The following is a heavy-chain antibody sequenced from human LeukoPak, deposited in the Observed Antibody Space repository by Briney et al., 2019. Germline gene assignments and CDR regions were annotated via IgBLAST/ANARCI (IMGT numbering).Heavy chain of an antibody. CDR3: AKSRVTYYYDSSGYSMGQ. CDR1: GFTFSSHW. J-gene: IGHJ4*02. CDR2: IKQDGSNK. V-gene: IGHV3-7*01. D-gene: IGHD3-22*01. Sequence: SGGSLRLSCAASGFTFSSHWMSWVRQAPGKGLEWVANIKQDGSNKYYADSVKGRFTISRDNSKNTLYLQMNSLRAEDTAVYYCAKSRVTYYYDSSGYSMGQWGQGTLVTVSS.